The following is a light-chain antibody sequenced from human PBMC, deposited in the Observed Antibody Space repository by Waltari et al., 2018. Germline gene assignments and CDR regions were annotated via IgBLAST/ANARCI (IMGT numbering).Light chain of an antibody. CDR2: YDS. Sequence: SYELTQPPSVSVSPGKTARITCGGNDIGRKSVHWYQPKPGQAPVLVIYYDSDRPSGIPERVSGSNSGNMATLTISRVEAGDEADYYCQVWDGSSGHLVFGTGTKVTVL. V-gene: IGLV3-21*04. CDR1: DIGRKS. CDR3: QVWDGSSGHLV. J-gene: IGLJ1*01.